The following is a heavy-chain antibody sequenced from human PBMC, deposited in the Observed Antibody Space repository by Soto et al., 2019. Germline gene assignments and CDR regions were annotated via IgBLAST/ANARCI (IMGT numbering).Heavy chain of an antibody. CDR1: GFTFTSSA. CDR3: AAVAAPWHTGSYDYFAD. CDR2: IVVGSGHT. J-gene: IGHJ4*02. Sequence: SVKVSCKASGFTFTSSAVQWVRQARGQRLEWIGWIVVGSGHTNYAQNLQERVTITRDLSTSTAYMELSSLRSEDTAVYYCAAVAAPWHTGSYDYFADWGQGTQVTVSS. D-gene: IGHD3-16*01. V-gene: IGHV1-58*01.